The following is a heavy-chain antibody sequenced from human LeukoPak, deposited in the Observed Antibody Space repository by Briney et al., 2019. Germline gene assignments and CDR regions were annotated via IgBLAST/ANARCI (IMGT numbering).Heavy chain of an antibody. D-gene: IGHD3-22*01. Sequence: GGSLRLSCVASGFSFSDYSMNWVRQAPGKGLEWVAYISNTIGTIYYADSVKGRFTISTDDAQNSLYLQMNSLRAEDTAIYYCARVSSTGYAVSSGLYYWGQGALVTVSS. V-gene: IGHV3-48*04. CDR2: ISNTIGTI. J-gene: IGHJ4*02. CDR1: GFSFSDYS. CDR3: ARVSSTGYAVSSGLYY.